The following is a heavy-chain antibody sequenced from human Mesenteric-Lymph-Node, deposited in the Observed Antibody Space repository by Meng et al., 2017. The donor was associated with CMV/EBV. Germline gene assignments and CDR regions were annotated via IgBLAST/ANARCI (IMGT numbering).Heavy chain of an antibody. CDR1: GGSFSGYY. J-gene: IGHJ4*02. D-gene: IGHD3-9*01. V-gene: IGHV4-34*01. Sequence: QWGAGLLKPPETLSVTVAVYGGSFSGYYWNWIRQSSEKGLEWIGEINHSGSTTYNPSFTSRIIISVDTSTNQISLNMSSVTAADTAVYYCARGSSYDILTGYFDYWGQGALVTVSS. CDR2: INHSGST. CDR3: ARGSSYDILTGYFDY.